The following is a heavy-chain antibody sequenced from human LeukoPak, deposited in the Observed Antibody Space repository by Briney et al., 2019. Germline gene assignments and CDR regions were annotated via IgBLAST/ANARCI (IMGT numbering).Heavy chain of an antibody. CDR3: ARGPYSYDSSGAFDI. J-gene: IGHJ3*02. CDR2: ISSSGST. CDR1: GDSISSGDYY. Sequence: PSETLSLTCTVSGDSISSGDYYWSWIRQPAGKGLEWIGRISSSGSTNYNPALKSRVTISVDTSKNQFSLKLSSVTAADTAVYFCARGPYSYDSSGAFDIWGQGTMVTVSS. V-gene: IGHV4-61*02. D-gene: IGHD3-22*01.